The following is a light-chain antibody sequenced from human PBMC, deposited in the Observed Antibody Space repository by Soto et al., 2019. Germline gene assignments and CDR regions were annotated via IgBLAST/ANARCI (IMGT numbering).Light chain of an antibody. J-gene: IGKJ4*01. CDR1: QSLVYSDGNTY. Sequence: DVVMTQSPLSLPVTLGQPASISCRSSQSLVYSDGNTYLNWFQQRPGKSPRRLIYKVSNRDSGVPDRFSGSGSGTDFTLRITRVEAEDVGLYYCMQATHWPLTFGGGTKVEIK. CDR2: KVS. V-gene: IGKV2-30*01. CDR3: MQATHWPLT.